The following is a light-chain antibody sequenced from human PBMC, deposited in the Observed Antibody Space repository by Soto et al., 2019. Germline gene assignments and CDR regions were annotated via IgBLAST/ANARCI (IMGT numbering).Light chain of an antibody. Sequence: QSVLTQPPSVSAAPGQKVTISCSGSSSNIVNNYVSWYQQLPGTAPKLLIYDNNKRPSGIPDRFSGSKSGTSATLDITGLQTGDEADYYCGTWDGSLSAVFGGGTKVTVL. CDR1: SSNIVNNY. J-gene: IGLJ3*02. V-gene: IGLV1-51*01. CDR2: DNN. CDR3: GTWDGSLSAV.